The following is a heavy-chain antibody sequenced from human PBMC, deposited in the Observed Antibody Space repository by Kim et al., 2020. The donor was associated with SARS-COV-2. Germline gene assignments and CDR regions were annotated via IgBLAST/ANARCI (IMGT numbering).Heavy chain of an antibody. D-gene: IGHD6-19*01. V-gene: IGHV6-1*01. J-gene: IGHJ4*02. CDR2: TYYRSKWYN. CDR3: ARATKGRVEQWLVLNVYFGY. CDR1: GDSVSSNSAA. Sequence: SQTLSLTCAISGDSVSSNSAAWNWIRQSPSRGLEWLGRTYYRSKWYNDYAVSVKSRITINPDTSKNQFSLQLNSVTPEDTAVYYCARATKGRVEQWLVLNVYFGYWGQGTLVTVSS.